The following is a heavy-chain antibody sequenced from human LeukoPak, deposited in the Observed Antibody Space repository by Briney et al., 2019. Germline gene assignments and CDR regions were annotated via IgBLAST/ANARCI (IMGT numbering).Heavy chain of an antibody. V-gene: IGHV3-23*01. J-gene: IGHJ4*02. CDR3: AKDRGYSGYQGGYFDY. D-gene: IGHD5-12*01. Sequence: GGSLRLSCAASGFIVSSNYMTWVRQAPGKGLEWVSAISGSGGSTYYADSVKGRFTISRDNSKNTLYLQMNSLRAEDAAVYYCAKDRGYSGYQGGYFDYWGQGTLVTVSS. CDR2: ISGSGGST. CDR1: GFIVSSNY.